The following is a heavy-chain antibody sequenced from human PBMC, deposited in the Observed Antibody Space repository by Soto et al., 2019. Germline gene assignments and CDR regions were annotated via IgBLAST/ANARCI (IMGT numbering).Heavy chain of an antibody. CDR3: ARDSRHTAMVKVSY. CDR1: GYTFTSYG. CDR2: ISAYNGNT. V-gene: IGHV1-18*01. J-gene: IGHJ4*02. Sequence: QVQLVQSGAEVKKPGASVKVSCKASGYTFTSYGISWVRQAPGQGHEWMGRISAYNGNTNYAQKLQGRVTTTTDRSTSTAYMELRSLRSDDTAVYYCARDSRHTAMVKVSYWGQGSLVPVSS. D-gene: IGHD5-18*01.